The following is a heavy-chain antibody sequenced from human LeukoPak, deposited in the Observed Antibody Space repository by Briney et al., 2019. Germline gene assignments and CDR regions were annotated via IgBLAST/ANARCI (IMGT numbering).Heavy chain of an antibody. CDR2: ISYDGSNK. J-gene: IGHJ4*02. CDR3: ACRTRWLLAGIDY. V-gene: IGHV3-30*03. CDR1: GFTFRSYG. D-gene: IGHD5-24*01. Sequence: GGSLRLSCAASGFTFRSYGMHWVRQAPGKGLEWVAVISYDGSNKYYADSVKGRFTISRDNSKNTLYLQMNSLRAEDTAVYYCACRTRWLLAGIDYWGQGTLVTVSS.